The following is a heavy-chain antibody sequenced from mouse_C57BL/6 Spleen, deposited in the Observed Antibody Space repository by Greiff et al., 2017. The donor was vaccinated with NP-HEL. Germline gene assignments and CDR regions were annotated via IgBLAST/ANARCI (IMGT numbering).Heavy chain of an antibody. CDR1: GYTFTSYW. CDR2: IDPSDSYT. CDR3: ARRNSYDYDDGFAY. V-gene: IGHV1-69*01. Sequence: QVQLQQPGAELVMPGASVKLSCKASGYTFTSYWMHWVKQRPGQGLEWIGEIDPSDSYTNYNQKFKGKSTLTVDKSSSTAYMQLSSLTSEDSAVYYCARRNSYDYDDGFAYWGQGTLVTVSA. D-gene: IGHD2-4*01. J-gene: IGHJ3*01.